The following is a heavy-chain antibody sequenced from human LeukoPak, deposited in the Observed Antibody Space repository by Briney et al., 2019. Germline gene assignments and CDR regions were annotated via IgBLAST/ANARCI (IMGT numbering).Heavy chain of an antibody. CDR1: GFTFSRHW. V-gene: IGHV3-7*01. D-gene: IGHD1-26*01. J-gene: IGHJ4*02. Sequence: SGGSLRLSCAASGFTFSRHWMSWVRQAPGKGLEWVANIKQDVSEKDYVDSVKGRFTISRDNAKNSLYLQMSSLSAEDTAVYYCAGRGNYYYSFDSWGQGALVTVSS. CDR2: IKQDVSEK. CDR3: AGRGNYYYSFDS.